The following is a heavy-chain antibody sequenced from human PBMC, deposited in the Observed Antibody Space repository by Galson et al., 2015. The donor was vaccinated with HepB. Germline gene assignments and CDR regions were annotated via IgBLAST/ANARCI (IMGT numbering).Heavy chain of an antibody. V-gene: IGHV3-23*01. J-gene: IGHJ4*02. CDR1: GFTFSSYA. Sequence: SLRLSCAASGFTFSSYAMSWVRQAPGKGLEWVSVIRGSGGSTYYADSVKGRFTISRDDSKNTLYLQMNSLRAEDTAVYYCAKAQGTSRYNPVDYWGQGTLVTVSS. D-gene: IGHD2-2*02. CDR2: IRGSGGST. CDR3: AKAQGTSRYNPVDY.